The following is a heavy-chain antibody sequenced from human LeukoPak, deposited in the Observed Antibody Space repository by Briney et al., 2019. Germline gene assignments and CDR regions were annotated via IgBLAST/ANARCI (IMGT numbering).Heavy chain of an antibody. CDR2: ISAYNGNT. CDR3: ARQQYQLLYLFGLWFDP. D-gene: IGHD2-2*02. J-gene: IGHJ5*02. Sequence: ASVKVSCKASGYTFTSYGISWVRQAPGQGLEWMGWISAYNGNTNYAQKLQGRVTMTTDTSTSTAYMELRSLRSDDTAVYYCARQQYQLLYLFGLWFDPWGQGTLVTVSS. CDR1: GYTFTSYG. V-gene: IGHV1-18*01.